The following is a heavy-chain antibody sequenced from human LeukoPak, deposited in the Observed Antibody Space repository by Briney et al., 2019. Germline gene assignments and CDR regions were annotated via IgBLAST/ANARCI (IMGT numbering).Heavy chain of an antibody. Sequence: GGSLRLSCAASGFTFSSYGMHWVRQAPGKGLERVAVIWYGGSNKYYADSVKGRFTISRDNSKNTLYLQMNSLRAEDTALYYCAKDIRGGGRGYYYGMDVWGQGTTVTVSS. D-gene: IGHD2-2*02. CDR2: IWYGGSNK. J-gene: IGHJ6*02. CDR3: AKDIRGGGRGYYYGMDV. V-gene: IGHV3-30*02. CDR1: GFTFSSYG.